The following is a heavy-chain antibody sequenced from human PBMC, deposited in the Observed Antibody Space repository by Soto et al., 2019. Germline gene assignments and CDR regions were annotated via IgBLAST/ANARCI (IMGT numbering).Heavy chain of an antibody. CDR1: GDSVSGYY. D-gene: IGHD2-2*01. CDR3: ARDDKGVSAAMLY. J-gene: IGHJ4*02. CDR2: MYTSGIT. V-gene: IGHV4-4*07. Sequence: QVQLQGSGPGLVKPSETLSLTCTVSGDSVSGYYWYWIRQPAGKGLEWIGRMYTSGITNYSPSLKSRVTMSVDTSKNQFSLKLTSVTAADTAVYYCARDDKGVSAAMLYWGQGTLVTVSS.